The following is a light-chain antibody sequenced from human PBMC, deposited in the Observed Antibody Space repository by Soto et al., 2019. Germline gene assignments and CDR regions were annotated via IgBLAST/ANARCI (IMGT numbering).Light chain of an antibody. CDR1: QYINTR. CDR3: HQRQSWPRT. J-gene: IGKJ1*01. CDR2: QTS. Sequence: EIVCTQSPATLSSFPGDRVTLSCRASQYINTRLAWYQHRPGQAPRLLIYQTSLRAAGIPARFSACGSGTDFTLTISDVQPEDFALYYCHQRQSWPRTFGQGTKGDIK. V-gene: IGKV3-11*01.